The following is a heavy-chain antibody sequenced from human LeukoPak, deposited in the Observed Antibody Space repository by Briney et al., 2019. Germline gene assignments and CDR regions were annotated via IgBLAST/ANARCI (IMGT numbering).Heavy chain of an antibody. Sequence: PSETLSLTCTVSGGSISSYYWSWIRQPPGKGLEWIGYIYYSGSTNYNPSLKSRVTISVDTSKNQFSLKLSSVTAADTAVYYCAGVGSSWHPFDYWGQGALVTVSS. CDR2: IYYSGST. V-gene: IGHV4-59*01. D-gene: IGHD6-13*01. CDR1: GGSISSYY. J-gene: IGHJ4*02. CDR3: AGVGSSWHPFDY.